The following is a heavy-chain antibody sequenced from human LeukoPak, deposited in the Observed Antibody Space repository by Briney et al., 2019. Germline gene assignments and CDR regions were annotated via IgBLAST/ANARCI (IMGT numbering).Heavy chain of an antibody. CDR3: GVCYYGNWFDP. Sequence: GESLKISCKASGYTFTNYWIGWVRQMPGKGLEWMGIMYPGDSDTKYSPSFQGQVSISVDKSISTAYLEWSSLKASDTAMYYCGVCYYGNWFDPWGQGTLVTVSP. CDR1: GYTFTNYW. CDR2: MYPGDSDT. J-gene: IGHJ5*02. V-gene: IGHV5-51*01. D-gene: IGHD3-22*01.